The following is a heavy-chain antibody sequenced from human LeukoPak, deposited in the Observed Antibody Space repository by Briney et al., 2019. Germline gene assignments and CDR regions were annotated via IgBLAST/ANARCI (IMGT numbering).Heavy chain of an antibody. V-gene: IGHV3-7*01. J-gene: IGHJ4*02. Sequence: GGSLRLSCAASGFTFSSSWMTWVRQAPGQGLEWVAIIKPDGSDKSYVDSVKGRFTVSRDNAKNSLYLQMSSLRTEDTAVYYCARDPSYGALDYWGQGTLVTVSS. CDR2: IKPDGSDK. CDR1: GFTFSSSW. CDR3: ARDPSYGALDY. D-gene: IGHD4-17*01.